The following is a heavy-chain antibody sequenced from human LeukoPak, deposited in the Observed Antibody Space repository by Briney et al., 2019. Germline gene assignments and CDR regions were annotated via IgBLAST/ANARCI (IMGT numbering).Heavy chain of an antibody. CDR1: GFTFSSYW. Sequence: SGGSLRLSCAASGFTFSSYWMNWVRQAPGKGLEWVANIKPDGSDQYYVDSVKGRFTISRDNSKNTLYLQLNSLRAEDTAVYYCAKGAGNFDWSYHDYWGQGTLVTVSS. CDR3: AKGAGNFDWSYHDY. V-gene: IGHV3-7*05. CDR2: IKPDGSDQ. D-gene: IGHD3-9*01. J-gene: IGHJ4*02.